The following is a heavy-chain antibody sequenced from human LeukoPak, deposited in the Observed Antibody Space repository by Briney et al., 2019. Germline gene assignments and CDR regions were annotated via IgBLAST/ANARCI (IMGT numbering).Heavy chain of an antibody. D-gene: IGHD1-7*01. J-gene: IGHJ6*03. Sequence: PSETLSLTCTVSGGSISSSSYYWGWIRQPPGKGLEWIGSIYYSGSTYYNPSLKSRVTISVDTSKNQFSLKLSSVTAADTAVYYCARDYALELRSRYYYYMDVWGKGTTVTVSS. V-gene: IGHV4-39*07. CDR1: GGSISSSSYY. CDR2: IYYSGST. CDR3: ARDYALELRSRYYYYMDV.